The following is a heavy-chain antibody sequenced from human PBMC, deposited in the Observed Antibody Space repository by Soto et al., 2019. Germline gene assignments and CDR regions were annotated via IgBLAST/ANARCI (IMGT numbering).Heavy chain of an antibody. J-gene: IGHJ4*02. Sequence: WQTRSLTWTVSGGSISSSGYYWSSSRQHPGKGLEWIGYIYYSVSTYYNPSLKSRVTISVDTSKNQFSLQLSSVTAADTAVYYCARDAVGGDRYFDYWGQGTLVTVSS. D-gene: IGHD2-21*02. V-gene: IGHV4-31*02. CDR1: GGSISSSGYY. CDR2: IYYSVST. CDR3: ARDAVGGDRYFDY.